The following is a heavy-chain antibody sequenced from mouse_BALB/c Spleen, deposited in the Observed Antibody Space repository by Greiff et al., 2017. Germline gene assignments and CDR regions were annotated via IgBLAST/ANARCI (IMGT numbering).Heavy chain of an antibody. V-gene: IGHV1-55*01. CDR2: IYPGSGST. D-gene: IGHD2-3*01. CDR1: GYNFTSYW. J-gene: IGHJ2*01. CDR3: ADGYYGY. Sequence: QVQLQQPGAELVKPGTSVKLSCKASGYNFTSYWINWVKLRPGQGLEWIGDIYPGSGSTNYNEKFKSKDTLTVDTSSSTAYMQLSSLASEDSALYYCADGYYGYWGQGTTLTVSS.